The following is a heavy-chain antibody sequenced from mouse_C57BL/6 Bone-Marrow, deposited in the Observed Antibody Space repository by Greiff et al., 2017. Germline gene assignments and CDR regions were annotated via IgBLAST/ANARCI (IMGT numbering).Heavy chain of an antibody. D-gene: IGHD4-1*01. J-gene: IGHJ2*01. Sequence: EVKLMESGGGLVKPGGSLKLSCAASGFTFSDYGMHWVRQAPEKGLEWVAYISSGTSTIYYADTVKGRFTISRDNAKNTLFLQMTSLRSEDTAMYYCAKLGLGYWGQGTTLTVSS. CDR1: GFTFSDYG. CDR3: AKLGLGY. CDR2: ISSGTSTI. V-gene: IGHV5-17*01.